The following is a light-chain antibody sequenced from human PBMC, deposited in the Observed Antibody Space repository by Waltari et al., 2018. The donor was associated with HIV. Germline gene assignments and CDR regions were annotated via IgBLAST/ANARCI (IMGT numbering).Light chain of an antibody. CDR2: EGI. Sequence: QSALTQPASVSGSPGQSITISCTGTSSDIGNYNLVSWYQPHPGKAPKLIIDEGIKRPSGVSNRISGSKSANTASLTISGLQAEDEADYFCSSYGGSSNWLFGGGTKLTVL. CDR1: SSDIGNYNL. V-gene: IGLV2-23*01. CDR3: SSYGGSSNWL. J-gene: IGLJ2*01.